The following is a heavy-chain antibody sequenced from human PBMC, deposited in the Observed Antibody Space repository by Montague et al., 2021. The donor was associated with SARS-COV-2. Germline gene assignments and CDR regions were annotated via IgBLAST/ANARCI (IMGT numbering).Heavy chain of an antibody. CDR1: GGSISSYY. CDR2: IYYSWST. CDR3: ARGDYYDSTGYYDY. D-gene: IGHD3-22*01. Sequence: SETLSLTCTVSGGSISSYYWSWIRQPPGTGLERIGYIYYSWSTNYNPSLKSRVTISIDTSKNQFSLTVRSVTAADTAVYYCARGDYYDSTGYYDYWGQGTLVTVSS. J-gene: IGHJ4*01. V-gene: IGHV4-59*01.